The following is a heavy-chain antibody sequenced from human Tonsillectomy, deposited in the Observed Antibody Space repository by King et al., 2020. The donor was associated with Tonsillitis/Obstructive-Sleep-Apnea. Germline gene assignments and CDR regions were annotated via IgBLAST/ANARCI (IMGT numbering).Heavy chain of an antibody. CDR3: AREGCSSIRCPPGYYYGMDV. CDR1: RYTFTSYY. Sequence: QLVQSGAEVKKPGASVKVSCKASRYTFTSYYMHWVRQAPGQGLEWMGIINPSGGSTSYAQKFQGRVTMTRDTSTSTVYMELSSLRSEDTAVYYCAREGCSSIRCPPGYYYGMDVWGQGTTVTVSS. J-gene: IGHJ6*02. CDR2: INPSGGST. D-gene: IGHD2-2*01. V-gene: IGHV1-46*01.